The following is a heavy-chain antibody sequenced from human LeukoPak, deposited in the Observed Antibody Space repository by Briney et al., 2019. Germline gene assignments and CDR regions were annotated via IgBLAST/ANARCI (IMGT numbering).Heavy chain of an antibody. V-gene: IGHV3-21*01. CDR2: ISSSSYI. CDR1: GFTFSSYS. J-gene: IGHJ6*02. Sequence: PGGSLRLSCAASGFTFSSYSMNWVRQAPGKGLEWVSSISSSSYIYYADSVKGRFTISRDNAKNSLYLQMNSLRAEDTAVYYCARVALGGYCSGGSCYLDNYYYYGMDVWGQGTTVTVSS. D-gene: IGHD2-15*01. CDR3: ARVALGGYCSGGSCYLDNYYYYGMDV.